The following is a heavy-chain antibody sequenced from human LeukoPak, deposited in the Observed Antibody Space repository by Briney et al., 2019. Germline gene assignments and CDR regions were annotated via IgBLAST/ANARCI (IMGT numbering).Heavy chain of an antibody. CDR1: GYTFTSYG. CDR3: ASYSGYAQ. CDR2: VNPNSGNT. D-gene: IGHD5-12*01. V-gene: IGHV1-8*03. J-gene: IGHJ4*02. Sequence: ASVKVSCKASGYTFTSYGISWVRQAPGQGLEWMGWVNPNSGNTGYARKFQGRVTISRDTSITAAYMELSGLTSEDTAVYYCASYSGYAQWGQGTLVTVSS.